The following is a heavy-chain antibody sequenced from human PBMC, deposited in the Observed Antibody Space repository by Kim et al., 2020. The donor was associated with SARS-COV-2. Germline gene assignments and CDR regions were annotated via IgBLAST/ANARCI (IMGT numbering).Heavy chain of an antibody. CDR3: AKDRDVDIVATRDYYYYGMDV. CDR2: ISYDGSNK. D-gene: IGHD5-12*01. V-gene: IGHV3-30*18. J-gene: IGHJ6*02. Sequence: GGSLRLSCAASGFTFSSYGMHWVRQAPGKGLEWVAVISYDGSNKYYADSVKGRFTISRDNSKNTLYLQMNSLRAEDTAVYYCAKDRDVDIVATRDYYYYGMDVWGQGTTVTVSS. CDR1: GFTFSSYG.